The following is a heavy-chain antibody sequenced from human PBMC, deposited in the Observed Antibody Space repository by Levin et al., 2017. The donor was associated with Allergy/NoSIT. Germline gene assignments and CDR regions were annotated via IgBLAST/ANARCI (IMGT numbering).Heavy chain of an antibody. Sequence: SSETLSLTCTVSGGSISSSSYYWGWIRQPPGKGLEWIGSIYYSGSTYYNPSLKSRVTISVDTSKNQFSLKLSSVTAADTAVYYCARHPTYYYDSSGYYRSAFDYWGQGTLVTVSS. V-gene: IGHV4-39*01. CDR1: GGSISSSSYY. CDR2: IYYSGST. D-gene: IGHD3-22*01. CDR3: ARHPTYYYDSSGYYRSAFDY. J-gene: IGHJ4*02.